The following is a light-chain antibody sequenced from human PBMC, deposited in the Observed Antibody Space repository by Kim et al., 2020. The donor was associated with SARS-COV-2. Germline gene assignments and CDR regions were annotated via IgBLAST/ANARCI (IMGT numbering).Light chain of an antibody. CDR1: LSDVGTFSL. V-gene: IGLV2-23*02. CDR2: DIS. Sequence: GQSITISCSGTLSDVGTFSLISWYQQQPGKAPRLIIFDISHRPSGISGRFSGSKSGNTASLTISDLQPDDEADYFCCSFTMNVTWVFGGGTQLTV. J-gene: IGLJ3*02. CDR3: CSFTMNVTWV.